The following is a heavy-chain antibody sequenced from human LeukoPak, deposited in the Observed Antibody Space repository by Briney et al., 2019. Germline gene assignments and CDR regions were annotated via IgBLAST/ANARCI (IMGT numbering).Heavy chain of an antibody. CDR1: GATFSSYA. D-gene: IGHD2-2*01. Sequence: GGSLRLSCAASGATFSSYAMSWVRQAPGKGLEWVSAISGSGGSTYYADSVKGRFTISRDNSKNTLYLQMNSLRAEDTAVYYCAKDQTRYCSSTSCYAKADFDYWGQGTLVTVSS. CDR2: ISGSGGST. V-gene: IGHV3-23*01. J-gene: IGHJ4*02. CDR3: AKDQTRYCSSTSCYAKADFDY.